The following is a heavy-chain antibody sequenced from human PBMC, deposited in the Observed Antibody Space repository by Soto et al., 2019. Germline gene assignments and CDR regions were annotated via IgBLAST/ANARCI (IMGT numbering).Heavy chain of an antibody. Sequence: PSETLSLTCSVSGGSISTVGHYWTWIRQPPGKGLEWIGSIYHTGSTYYSKSLRSRLTMSVDTSKSQFSLRLSSVTAADTAVYYCTLNHCAGGGCYDRDYWGRGTRVTVSS. V-gene: IGHV4-31*03. D-gene: IGHD2-15*01. J-gene: IGHJ1*01. CDR2: IYHTGST. CDR1: GGSISTVGHY. CDR3: TLNHCAGGGCYDRDY.